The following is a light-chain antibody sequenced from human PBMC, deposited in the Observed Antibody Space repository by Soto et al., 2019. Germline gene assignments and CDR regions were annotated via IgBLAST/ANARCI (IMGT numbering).Light chain of an antibody. CDR1: QSLNNY. J-gene: IGKJ5*01. CDR2: DAS. V-gene: IGKV1-5*01. Sequence: DIQMTQSPSTLSASVGDRVTITCRASQSLNNYLAWYQQKPGKAPKLLIYDASTLERGVPSRFSGTGSGTEFTLTISSLHPDDFATYYCQQYYRSSITFGQGTRLEIK. CDR3: QQYYRSSIT.